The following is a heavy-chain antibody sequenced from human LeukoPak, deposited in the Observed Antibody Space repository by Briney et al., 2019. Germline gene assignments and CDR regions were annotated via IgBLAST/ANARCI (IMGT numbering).Heavy chain of an antibody. J-gene: IGHJ3*02. CDR1: GFTFSSYG. D-gene: IGHD6-19*01. V-gene: IGHV3-23*01. CDR2: ISGSGGST. Sequence: GGTLRLSCAASGFTFSSYGMSWVRQAPGKGLEWVSTISGSGGSTNYADSVKGHFTISRDNSQNTLYPQMNSLRAEDTAVYYCAKYTEQWLVFGDAFDIWGQGTMVTVSS. CDR3: AKYTEQWLVFGDAFDI.